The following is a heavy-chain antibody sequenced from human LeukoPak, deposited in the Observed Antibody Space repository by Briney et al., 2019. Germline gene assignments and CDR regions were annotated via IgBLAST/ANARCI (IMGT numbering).Heavy chain of an antibody. CDR1: GYSFTGYY. Sequence: GASVKVSCKASGYSFTGYYMHRVRQAPGQGLEWMGWISAYNGNTNYAQKLQGRVTMTTDTSTSTAYMELRSLRSDDTAVYYCASAPLVMTTVTTGGVYWGQGTLVTVSS. J-gene: IGHJ4*02. CDR2: ISAYNGNT. V-gene: IGHV1-18*04. CDR3: ASAPLVMTTVTTGGVY. D-gene: IGHD4-17*01.